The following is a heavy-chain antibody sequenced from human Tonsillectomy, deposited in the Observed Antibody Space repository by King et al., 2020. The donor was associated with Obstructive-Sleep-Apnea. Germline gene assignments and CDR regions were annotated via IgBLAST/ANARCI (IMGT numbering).Heavy chain of an antibody. V-gene: IGHV1-3*01. CDR1: GYTFTSYA. D-gene: IGHD3-3*01. CDR2: INAGNGNT. Sequence: QLVQSGAEVKKPGASVKVSCKASGYTFTSYAMHWVRQAPGQRLEWMGWINAGNGNTKYSQKFQGRVTITRDTSASTAYMELSSLRSEDTAVYYCARGEGAGSYDFWSGSIYGEYNWFDPWGQGTLVTVSS. J-gene: IGHJ5*02. CDR3: ARGEGAGSYDFWSGSIYGEYNWFDP.